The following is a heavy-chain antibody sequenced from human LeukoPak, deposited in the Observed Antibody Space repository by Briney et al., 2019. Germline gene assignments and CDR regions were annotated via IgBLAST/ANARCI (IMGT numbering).Heavy chain of an antibody. CDR3: ARLIRWLQWGHKANWFDP. CDR2: INHSGST. Sequence: SETLSLTCTVSGGSISSSSYYWSWIRQPPGKGLEWIGEINHSGSTNYNPSLKSRVTISVDTSKNQFSLKLSSVTAADTAVYYCARLIRWLQWGHKANWFDPWGQGTLVTVSS. D-gene: IGHD5-24*01. V-gene: IGHV4-39*07. J-gene: IGHJ5*02. CDR1: GGSISSSSYY.